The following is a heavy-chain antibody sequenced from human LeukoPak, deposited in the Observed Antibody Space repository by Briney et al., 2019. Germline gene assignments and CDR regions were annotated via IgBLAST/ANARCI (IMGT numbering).Heavy chain of an antibody. J-gene: IGHJ6*02. CDR3: ARVFWFTYGNGGYYYGMDV. CDR2: INHSGST. Sequence: PSETLSLTCAVYGGSFSGYYWSWIRQPPGKGLEWIGEINHSGSTNYNPSLKSRVTISVDTSKNQFSLKLSSVTAADTAVYNRARVFWFTYGNGGYYYGMDVWGQGTRSPSP. D-gene: IGHD3-10*01. CDR1: GGSFSGYY. V-gene: IGHV4-34*01.